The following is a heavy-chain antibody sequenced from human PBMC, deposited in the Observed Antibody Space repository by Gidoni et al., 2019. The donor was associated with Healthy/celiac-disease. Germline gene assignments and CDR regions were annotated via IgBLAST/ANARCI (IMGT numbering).Heavy chain of an antibody. D-gene: IGHD1-1*01. J-gene: IGHJ4*02. CDR2: INSDGSST. CDR3: TRDRPQGGWNDGFDY. Sequence: EVQLVESGGGLVQPGGSLRLSCAASGFTFSSYWMHWVRQAPGKGLVWVSRINSDGSSTSYADSVKGRFTISRDNAKNTLYLQMNSLRAEDTAVYYCTRDRPQGGWNDGFDYWGQGTLVTVSS. V-gene: IGHV3-74*01. CDR1: GFTFSSYW.